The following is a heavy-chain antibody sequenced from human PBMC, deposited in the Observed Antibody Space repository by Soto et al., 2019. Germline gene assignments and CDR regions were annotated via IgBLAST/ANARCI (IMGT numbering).Heavy chain of an antibody. CDR3: ARGYSSGWSGFDY. D-gene: IGHD6-19*01. J-gene: IGHJ4*02. Sequence: GGSLRLSCAASGFTFTSYAMHWVRQAPGKGLEWVAVISYDGSNKYYADSVKGRFTISRDNSKNTLYLQMNSLRAEDTAVYYCARGYSSGWSGFDYWGQGTLVTVSS. CDR1: GFTFTSYA. V-gene: IGHV3-30-3*01. CDR2: ISYDGSNK.